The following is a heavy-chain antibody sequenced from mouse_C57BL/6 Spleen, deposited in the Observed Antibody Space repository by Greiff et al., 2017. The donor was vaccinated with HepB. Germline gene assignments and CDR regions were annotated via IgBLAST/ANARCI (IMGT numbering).Heavy chain of an antibody. D-gene: IGHD1-3*01. Sequence: QVQLQQSGAELVKPGASVKLSCKASGYTFTSFWMHWVKQRPGQGLEWIGMIHPNSGSTNYNEKFKSKATLTVDKSSSTAYMQLSSLTSEDSAVYYCARERSNQAWFAYWGQGTLVTVSA. CDR1: GYTFTSFW. CDR2: IHPNSGST. V-gene: IGHV1-64*01. CDR3: ARERSNQAWFAY. J-gene: IGHJ3*01.